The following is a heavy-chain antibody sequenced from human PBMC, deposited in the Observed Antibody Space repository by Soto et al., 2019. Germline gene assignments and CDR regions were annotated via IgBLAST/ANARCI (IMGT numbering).Heavy chain of an antibody. CDR3: ARHGGLALAGTLYFDY. J-gene: IGHJ4*02. Sequence: PSETLSLTCTVSGGSIISSSYYWGWIRQPPGKGLEWIGSIHYSGTTYHNPSLKSRVTISVDTSKNQFSLRLSSVTAADTAVYYCARHGGLALAGTLYFDYWGQGTLVTVSS. CDR1: GGSIISSSYY. D-gene: IGHD1-1*01. CDR2: IHYSGTT. V-gene: IGHV4-39*01.